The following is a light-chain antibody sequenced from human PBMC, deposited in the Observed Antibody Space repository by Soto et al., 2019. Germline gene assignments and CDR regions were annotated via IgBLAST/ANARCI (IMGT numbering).Light chain of an antibody. V-gene: IGKV1-9*01. CDR2: AAS. Sequence: DIHLTQSPSFLSASVGGRVTITCRASQGIGSSLAWYQQKPGKAPKLLIYAASTVQSGVSSRFSGSGSGSEFTLTISSLQPEDFATYYCQQLNSYPLTFGGGTKVEIK. CDR1: QGIGSS. J-gene: IGKJ4*01. CDR3: QQLNSYPLT.